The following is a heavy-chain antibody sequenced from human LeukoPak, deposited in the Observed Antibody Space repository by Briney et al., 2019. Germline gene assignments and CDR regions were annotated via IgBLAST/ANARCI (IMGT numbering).Heavy chain of an antibody. Sequence: ASVKVSCKASGYTSTGYYMHWVRQAPGQGLEWMGWINPNSGGTNYAQKFQGRVTMTRDTSISTAYMELSTLRSDDTAVYYCARRHYYGMDVWGQGTTVTVSS. CDR2: INPNSGGT. CDR3: ARRHYYGMDV. V-gene: IGHV1-2*02. J-gene: IGHJ6*02. CDR1: GYTSTGYY.